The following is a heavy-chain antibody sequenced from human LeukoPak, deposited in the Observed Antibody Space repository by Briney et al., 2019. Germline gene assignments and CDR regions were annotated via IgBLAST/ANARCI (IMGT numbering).Heavy chain of an antibody. D-gene: IGHD3-10*01. V-gene: IGHV3-9*01. Sequence: GGSLRLSCAASGFTFDDYAMHWVRQAPGKGLEWVSGISWNSGSIGYADSVKGRFTISRDNAKNSLYLRMNSLRAEDTALYYCAKAGELLSSEYFQHWGQGTLVTVSS. CDR3: AKAGELLSSEYFQH. CDR2: ISWNSGSI. J-gene: IGHJ1*01. CDR1: GFTFDDYA.